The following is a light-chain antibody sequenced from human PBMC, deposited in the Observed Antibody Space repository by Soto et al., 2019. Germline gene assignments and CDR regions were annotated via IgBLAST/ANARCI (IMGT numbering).Light chain of an antibody. CDR3: QVWDSSNDHRV. V-gene: IGLV3-21*02. Sequence: SYELTQPPSVSVAPGQTARITSGGNNIRSTSVHWYQQRPGQAPVLVVYDDSDRPSGIPERISGSNSGNTATLTISRVEAGDEADYYCQVWDSSNDHRVFGGGTKLAVL. J-gene: IGLJ3*02. CDR2: DDS. CDR1: NIRSTS.